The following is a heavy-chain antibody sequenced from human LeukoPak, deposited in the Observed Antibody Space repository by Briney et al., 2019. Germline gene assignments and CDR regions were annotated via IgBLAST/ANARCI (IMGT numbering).Heavy chain of an antibody. Sequence: SETLSLTCTVSGGSISSSSYRWGWIRQHPGKGLEWIGSIYYSGSTYYNPSLKSRVTISVDTSKNQFSLKLSSVTAADTAVYYCARRFYYGSGSYYIFDYWGQGTLVTVSS. D-gene: IGHD3-10*01. CDR1: GGSISSSSYR. J-gene: IGHJ4*02. V-gene: IGHV4-39*01. CDR2: IYYSGST. CDR3: ARRFYYGSGSYYIFDY.